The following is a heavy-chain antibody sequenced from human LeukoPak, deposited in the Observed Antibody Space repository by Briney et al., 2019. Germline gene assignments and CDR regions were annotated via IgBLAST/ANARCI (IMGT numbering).Heavy chain of an antibody. Sequence: SETLSLTCAVYGGSFSGYYWSWIHQPPGKGLEWIGEINHSGSTNYNPSLKSRVTISVDTSKNQFSLKLSSVTAADTAVYYCARGRGYDILTGYSYYFDYWGQGTLVTVSS. CDR3: ARGRGYDILTGYSYYFDY. V-gene: IGHV4-34*01. J-gene: IGHJ4*02. CDR2: INHSGST. CDR1: GGSFSGYY. D-gene: IGHD3-9*01.